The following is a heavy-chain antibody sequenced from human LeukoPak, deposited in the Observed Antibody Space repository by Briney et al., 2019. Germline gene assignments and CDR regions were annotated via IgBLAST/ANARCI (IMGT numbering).Heavy chain of an antibody. D-gene: IGHD1-26*01. V-gene: IGHV5-51*01. CDR3: ARIGGGSYYDAFDY. CDR2: IYHGDSDT. J-gene: IGHJ4*02. Sequence: GESLKISCKGPGYSFTNYWIGWVRQMPGKGLEWMGIIYHGDSDTRYSPSFQGQVTISADKSISTVYLQWSSLKASDTAKYYCARIGGGSYYDAFDYWGQGTLVTVSS. CDR1: GYSFTNYW.